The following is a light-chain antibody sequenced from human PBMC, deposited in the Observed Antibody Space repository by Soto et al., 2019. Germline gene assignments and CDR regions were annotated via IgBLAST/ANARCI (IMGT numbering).Light chain of an antibody. CDR1: SSNIGAGYD. V-gene: IGLV1-40*01. J-gene: IGLJ2*01. CDR3: QAYDIRLSGSV. CDR2: ADT. Sequence: QSVLTQPPSVSGAPGQRVTISCTGSSSNIGAGYDVHWYQQLPGAAPKLHIYADTNRPSGVPDRFSGSKSGTSASLAIPGLQAEDEADYHCQAYDIRLSGSVFGGGTKLTVL.